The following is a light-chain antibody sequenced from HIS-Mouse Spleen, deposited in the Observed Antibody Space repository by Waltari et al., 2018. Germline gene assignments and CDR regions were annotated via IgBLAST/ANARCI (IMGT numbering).Light chain of an antibody. Sequence: SYELTQPPSVSVSPGQTARITCSGDALPKKYAYWYQQKSGQAPVLVIYEDSTRPSGMPERFSGSSSGTMATLTISGDQVEDEADYYCYSTDSSGNHRVFGGGTKLTVL. CDR3: YSTDSSGNHRV. CDR2: EDS. J-gene: IGLJ2*01. V-gene: IGLV3-10*01. CDR1: ALPKKY.